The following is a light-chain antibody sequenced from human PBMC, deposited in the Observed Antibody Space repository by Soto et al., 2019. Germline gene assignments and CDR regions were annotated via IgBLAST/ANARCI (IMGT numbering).Light chain of an antibody. CDR1: QNIRNY. CDR3: QQSYSTPRT. Sequence: DIQMTQSPSSLSASVGDRVTITGLASQNIRNYLNWYQQKPGKAPKLLIYAASSLQSGVPSRFSGSGSGTDFTLTISSLQPEDFATYYCQQSYSTPRTFGQGTKVDIK. CDR2: AAS. V-gene: IGKV1-39*01. J-gene: IGKJ1*01.